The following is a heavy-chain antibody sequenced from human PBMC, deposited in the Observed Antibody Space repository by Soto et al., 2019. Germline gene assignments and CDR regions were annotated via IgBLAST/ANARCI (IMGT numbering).Heavy chain of an antibody. J-gene: IGHJ6*03. CDR2: IRSKANSYAT. Sequence: GESLKISCAASGFTFSGSAMHWVRQASGKGLEWVGRIRSKANSYATAYAASVKGRFTISSDDSKNTAYLQMNSLKTEDTAVSSCTGGSSRDYYYYMDVWGKGTTVTVSS. D-gene: IGHD6-13*01. CDR3: TGGSSRDYYYYMDV. CDR1: GFTFSGSA. V-gene: IGHV3-73*01.